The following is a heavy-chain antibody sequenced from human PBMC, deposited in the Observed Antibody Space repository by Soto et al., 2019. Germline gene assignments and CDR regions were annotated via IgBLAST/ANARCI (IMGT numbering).Heavy chain of an antibody. V-gene: IGHV4-34*01. Sequence: SGTMSLTCVIYGGSRSDYFWSWIRQPPGMALEWIGEINHLGSINYNPSLKSRVTMSVDTSKNQFSLTLNSVTAADTATYYCARGGISHWAYFYYMDVWDRGTTVT. CDR3: ARGGISHWAYFYYMDV. CDR1: GGSRSDYF. J-gene: IGHJ6*03. D-gene: IGHD2-21*01. CDR2: INHLGSI.